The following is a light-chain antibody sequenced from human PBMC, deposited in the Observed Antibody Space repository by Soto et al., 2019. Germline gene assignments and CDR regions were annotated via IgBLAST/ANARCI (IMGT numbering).Light chain of an antibody. CDR1: QSVSSNY. CDR2: GAS. J-gene: IGKJ1*01. CDR3: QQYGDSPTT. V-gene: IGKV3-20*01. Sequence: VLTQSPGTLSLSPGERATLSCRASQSVSSNYLAWYQQKPGQAPRLLIFGASTRATGIPDRFSGSGSETDFTLTISRLEPEDFAVYHCQQYGDSPTTFGQGTKVDIK.